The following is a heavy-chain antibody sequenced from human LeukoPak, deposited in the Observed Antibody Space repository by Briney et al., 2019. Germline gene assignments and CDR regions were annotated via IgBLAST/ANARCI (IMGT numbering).Heavy chain of an antibody. D-gene: IGHD4-23*01. V-gene: IGHV1-69*13. CDR1: GGTFSSYA. Sequence: ASVKVSCKASGGTFSSYAISWVRQAPGQGLEWMGGIIPIFGTANYAQKFQGRVTITADESTSTAYMELGSLRSEDTAVYYCASTPLLQTTVVTGYPHFDYWGQGTLVTVSS. CDR2: IIPIFGTA. J-gene: IGHJ4*02. CDR3: ASTPLLQTTVVTGYPHFDY.